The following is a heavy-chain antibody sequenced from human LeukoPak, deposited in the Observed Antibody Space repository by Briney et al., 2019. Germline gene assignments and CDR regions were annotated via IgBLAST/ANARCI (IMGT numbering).Heavy chain of an antibody. CDR1: GGSISSGSYY. CDR3: ARDRYCSGGSCPDAWFDP. J-gene: IGHJ5*02. CDR2: IYTSGST. Sequence: SQTLSLTCTVSGGSISSGSYYWSWIRQPAGKGLEWIGRIYTSGSTNYNPSLKSRVTISVDTSKNQFSLKLSSVTAADTAVYYYARDRYCSGGSCPDAWFDPWGQGTLVTVSS. V-gene: IGHV4-61*02. D-gene: IGHD2-15*01.